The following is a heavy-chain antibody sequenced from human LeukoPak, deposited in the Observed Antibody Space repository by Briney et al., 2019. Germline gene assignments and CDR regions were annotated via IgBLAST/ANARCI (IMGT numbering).Heavy chain of an antibody. J-gene: IGHJ1*01. CDR3: ARDTSVASGMQH. Sequence: NPADTLSLTCTVSGGSISSYSWSWIRQSPGKGLEWIASFVTTNRTYNPSFKSRVAMSLDTSKNQFSLSLKSLTTADSAIYYCARDTSVASGMQHWGRGTLATVSS. V-gene: IGHV4-59*01. CDR2: FVTTNR. CDR1: GGSISSYS. D-gene: IGHD6-19*01.